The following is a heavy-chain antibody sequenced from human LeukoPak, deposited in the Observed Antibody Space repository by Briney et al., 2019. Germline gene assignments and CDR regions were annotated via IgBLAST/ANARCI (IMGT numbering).Heavy chain of an antibody. D-gene: IGHD3-10*01. V-gene: IGHV4-34*01. Sequence: PSETLSLTCTVSGGSISSYYWSWIRQPPGKGLEWIGEINHSGSTNYNPSLKSRVTISVDTSKNQFSLKLSSVTAADTAVYYCARGYGSGADWGQGTLVTVSS. CDR3: ARGYGSGAD. J-gene: IGHJ4*02. CDR1: GGSISSYY. CDR2: INHSGST.